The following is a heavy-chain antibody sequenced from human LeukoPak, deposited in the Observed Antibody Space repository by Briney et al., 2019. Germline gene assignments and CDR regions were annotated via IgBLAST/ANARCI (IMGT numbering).Heavy chain of an antibody. CDR1: AYTFTGYY. CDR3: AREGSGWYGNFDS. CDR2: INPDSGGT. D-gene: IGHD6-19*01. J-gene: IGHJ4*02. V-gene: IGHV1-2*02. Sequence: ASVKVSCKASAYTFTGYYMHWVRQAPGQGLEWMGWINPDSGGTNYAQKFQGRVTMTRDTSISTAYMEVSRLRSDDTAVYYCAREGSGWYGNFDSWGQGTLVTVSS.